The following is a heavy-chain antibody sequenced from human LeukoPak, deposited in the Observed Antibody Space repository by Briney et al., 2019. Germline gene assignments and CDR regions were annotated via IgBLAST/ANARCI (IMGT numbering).Heavy chain of an antibody. D-gene: IGHD3-3*01. Sequence: TGGSLRLSCAASGFTFSSYAMSWVRQAPGKGLEWVSAISGSGGNTYYADSVKGRFTISRDNSKNTLYLQMNSLRAEDTAVYYCARDGISYYDFWSGYYPSPFDYWGQGTLVTVSS. CDR1: GFTFSSYA. CDR2: ISGSGGNT. V-gene: IGHV3-23*01. J-gene: IGHJ4*02. CDR3: ARDGISYYDFWSGYYPSPFDY.